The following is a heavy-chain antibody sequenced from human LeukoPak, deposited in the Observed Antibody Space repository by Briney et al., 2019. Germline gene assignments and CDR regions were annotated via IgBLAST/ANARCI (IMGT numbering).Heavy chain of an antibody. CDR3: AKDQGQQLVYGYFDL. V-gene: IGHV3-23*01. D-gene: IGHD6-13*01. J-gene: IGHJ2*01. Sequence: GGSLRLSCAASGFTFSSYAMSWVRQAPGKGLEWVSAISGSGGSTYYADSVKGRFTISRDNSKNTLYLQMNSLRAEDTAVYYCAKDQGQQLVYGYFDLWGRGTLVTVSS. CDR1: GFTFSSYA. CDR2: ISGSGGST.